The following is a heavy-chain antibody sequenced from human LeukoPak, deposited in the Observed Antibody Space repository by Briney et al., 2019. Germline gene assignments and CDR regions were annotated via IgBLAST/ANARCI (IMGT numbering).Heavy chain of an antibody. CDR1: GYTFTYYY. CDR2: INPSGGST. D-gene: IGHD6-19*01. J-gene: IGHJ4*02. V-gene: IGHV1-46*01. CDR3: ARGPYSSGWYGLDY. Sequence: GASVKVSCKASGYTFTYYYIYWVRQAPGQGLEWMGLINPSGGSTRYAQNFQGRVTMTGDTSTSTVSMELSSLRSEGTAMYYCARGPYSSGWYGLDYWGQGTLVTVSS.